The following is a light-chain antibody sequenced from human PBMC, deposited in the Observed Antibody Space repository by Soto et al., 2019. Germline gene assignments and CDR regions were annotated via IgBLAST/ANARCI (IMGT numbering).Light chain of an antibody. Sequence: QSALTQPASVSGSPGQSITISCTGTSSDVGGYNYVSWYQQHPGKAPKLIIYEVSNRPSGVSNRFSGSKSGNTASLTISGLQDEDEADYYCSSYTHGTTLYVLFGGGTKLTVI. CDR3: SSYTHGTTLYVL. J-gene: IGLJ2*01. CDR2: EVS. CDR1: SSDVGGYNY. V-gene: IGLV2-14*01.